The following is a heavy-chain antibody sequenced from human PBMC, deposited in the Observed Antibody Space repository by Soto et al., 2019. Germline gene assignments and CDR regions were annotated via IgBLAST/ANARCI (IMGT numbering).Heavy chain of an antibody. J-gene: IGHJ3*02. V-gene: IGHV1-18*01. CDR1: GYTFTSYG. CDR3: ARDPIAYCGGDCFLDGAFDI. Sequence: QVQLVQSGAEVKKPGASVKVSCKASGYTFTSYGISWVRQAPGQGLEWMGWISAYNGNTNYAQKLQGRVTMITDTSTSTAYMELRSLRSDDTAVYYCARDPIAYCGGDCFLDGAFDIWGQGTMVTVSS. CDR2: ISAYNGNT. D-gene: IGHD2-21*02.